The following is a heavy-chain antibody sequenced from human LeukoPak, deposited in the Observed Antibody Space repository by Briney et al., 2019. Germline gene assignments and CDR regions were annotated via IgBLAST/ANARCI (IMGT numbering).Heavy chain of an antibody. Sequence: PGGSLRFSCAASGFTFSSYWMSWVRQAPGKGLEWVANIKQDGSEKYYVDSAKGRFTISRDNAKNSLYLQMNSLRAEDTAVYYCARVSSATTLYYYYYYYMDVWGKGTTVTVSS. D-gene: IGHD5-12*01. V-gene: IGHV3-7*01. CDR2: IKQDGSEK. CDR1: GFTFSSYW. CDR3: ARVSSATTLYYYYYYYMDV. J-gene: IGHJ6*03.